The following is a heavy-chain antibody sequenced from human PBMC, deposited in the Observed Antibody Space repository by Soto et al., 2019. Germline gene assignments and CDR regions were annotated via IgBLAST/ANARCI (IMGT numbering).Heavy chain of an antibody. V-gene: IGHV4-61*01. CDR1: GGSVSSGSYY. CDR2: IYYSGST. Sequence: SETLSLTCTVSGGSVSSGSYYWSWIRQPPGKGLEWIGYIYYSGSTNYNPSLKSRVTISVDTSKNQFSLKLSSVTAADTAVYYCASGSGGSYYTSLFNFDYWGQGTLVTVSS. D-gene: IGHD1-26*01. J-gene: IGHJ4*02. CDR3: ASGSGGSYYTSLFNFDY.